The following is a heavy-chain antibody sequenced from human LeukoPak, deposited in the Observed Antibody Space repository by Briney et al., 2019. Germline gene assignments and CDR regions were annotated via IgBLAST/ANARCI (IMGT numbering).Heavy chain of an antibody. D-gene: IGHD3-22*01. CDR3: ARDFALVAPYYYDSSGQKGTAFDI. V-gene: IGHV1-2*02. CDR2: INPNSGGT. J-gene: IGHJ3*02. CDR1: GYTFTGYY. Sequence: ASVKVSCKASGYTFTGYYINWVRQAPGQGLEWMGWINPNSGGTNYAQKFQGRVSMTRDTSISTAYMELRRLRSDDTAVYYCARDFALVAPYYYDSSGQKGTAFDIWGQGTMVTVSS.